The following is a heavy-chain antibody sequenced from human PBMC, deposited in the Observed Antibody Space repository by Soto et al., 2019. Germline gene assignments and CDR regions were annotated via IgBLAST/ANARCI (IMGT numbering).Heavy chain of an antibody. CDR2: IYHSGST. D-gene: IGHD3-22*01. V-gene: IGHV4-4*02. Sequence: QVQLQESGPGLVKPSGTLSLTCAVSGGSISSSNWWSWVRQPPGKGLEWIGEIYHSGSTNYNPSLKSRVTMSGGKSKNRFSLKLRAVPAADTAVYYCARDTHDSSGYYHVMNAFDIWGQGTMVTVSS. J-gene: IGHJ3*02. CDR3: ARDTHDSSGYYHVMNAFDI. CDR1: GGSISSSNW.